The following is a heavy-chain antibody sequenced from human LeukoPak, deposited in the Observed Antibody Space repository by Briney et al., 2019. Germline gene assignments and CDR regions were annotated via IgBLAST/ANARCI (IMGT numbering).Heavy chain of an antibody. Sequence: GGSLRLSCAASGFTFSSYAMNWVRQAPGKGLEWVSAISGSGGSTYYADSAKGRFTISRDNSKNTLYLQMNSLRAEDTAIYYCAKMEGSIAARPNYFDYWGQGTLVTVSS. CDR2: ISGSGGST. J-gene: IGHJ4*02. CDR1: GFTFSSYA. CDR3: AKMEGSIAARPNYFDY. V-gene: IGHV3-23*01. D-gene: IGHD6-6*01.